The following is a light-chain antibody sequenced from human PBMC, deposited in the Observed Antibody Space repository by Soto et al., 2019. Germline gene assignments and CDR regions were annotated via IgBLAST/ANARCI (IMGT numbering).Light chain of an antibody. CDR3: QQYNSYSPT. V-gene: IGKV1-5*02. J-gene: IGKJ2*01. CDR1: QSISSW. Sequence: DIQMTQSPSTLSASVGDRVTIICRASQSISSWLAWYQQKPGKAPKFLIYDASGLESGVPSRFSGSGSGTEFTLTISSLQPDDFATYYCQQYNSYSPTFGQGTKLEIK. CDR2: DAS.